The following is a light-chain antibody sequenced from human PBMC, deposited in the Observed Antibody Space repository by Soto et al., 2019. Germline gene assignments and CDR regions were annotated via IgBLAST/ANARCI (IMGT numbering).Light chain of an antibody. Sequence: ESVLTQSPGTLSLSPGEGATLWCRASQSVSRSGFAWYQQKPGQAPRLLIYDASSRATGIPDRFSGSGSGTDFTLTISRLEPEDFAVYYCQQYGSSFTFGPGTKVDIK. CDR2: DAS. CDR1: QSVSRSG. CDR3: QQYGSSFT. J-gene: IGKJ3*01. V-gene: IGKV3-20*01.